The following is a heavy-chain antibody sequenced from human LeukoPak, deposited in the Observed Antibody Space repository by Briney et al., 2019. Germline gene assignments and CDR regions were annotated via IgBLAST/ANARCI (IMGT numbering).Heavy chain of an antibody. CDR2: ISAYNGDT. CDR3: ARDVFEGFGERVIDAFDI. D-gene: IGHD3-10*01. Sequence: GASVKVSCKASGYTFINYNIAWVRQAPGQGLEWMGWISAYNGDTNYVQRVQGRVAMTTDTSTRTAYMELRGLRSDDTAVYYCARDVFEGFGERVIDAFDIWGQGTLVTVSS. CDR1: GYTFINYN. V-gene: IGHV1-18*01. J-gene: IGHJ3*02.